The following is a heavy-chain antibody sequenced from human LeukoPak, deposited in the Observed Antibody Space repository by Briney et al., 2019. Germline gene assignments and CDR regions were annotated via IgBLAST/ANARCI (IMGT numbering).Heavy chain of an antibody. Sequence: GGSLRLSCAASGFTFSSNWMHWVRQAPGKGLVWVSRISPDGTTTTYADSVKGRFTISRDSAENTLFLQMNSLRAEDTAVYYCSRDTCGGQDAWGQGTLVTVSS. CDR1: GFTFSSNW. J-gene: IGHJ5*02. CDR3: SRDTCGGQDA. V-gene: IGHV3-74*01. CDR2: ISPDGTTT. D-gene: IGHD4-23*01.